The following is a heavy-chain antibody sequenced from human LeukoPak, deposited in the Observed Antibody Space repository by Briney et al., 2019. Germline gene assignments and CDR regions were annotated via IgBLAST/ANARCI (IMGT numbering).Heavy chain of an antibody. V-gene: IGHV4-30-2*01. Sequence: SETLSLTCAVSGGSISSGGYSWSWTRQPPGKGLEWIGYIYHSGSTYYNPSLKSRVTISVDRSKNQFSLKLSSVTAADTAVYYCARVDYYGSGSYYSYWFDPWGQGTLVTVSS. D-gene: IGHD3-10*01. J-gene: IGHJ5*02. CDR2: IYHSGST. CDR1: GGSISSGGYS. CDR3: ARVDYYGSGSYYSYWFDP.